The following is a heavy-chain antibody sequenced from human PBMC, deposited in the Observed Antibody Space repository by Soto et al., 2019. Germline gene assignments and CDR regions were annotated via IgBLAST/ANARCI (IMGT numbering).Heavy chain of an antibody. V-gene: IGHV1-18*01. J-gene: IGHJ5*02. CDR1: GYTFTSYG. Sequence: ASVKVSCKASGYTFTSYGISWVRQAPGQGLEWMGWISAYNGNTNYAQKLQGRVTMTTDTSTSTAYTELRSLRSDDTAVYYCARVLPKRWWFDPWGQGTLVTVSS. D-gene: IGHD1-26*01. CDR3: ARVLPKRWWFDP. CDR2: ISAYNGNT.